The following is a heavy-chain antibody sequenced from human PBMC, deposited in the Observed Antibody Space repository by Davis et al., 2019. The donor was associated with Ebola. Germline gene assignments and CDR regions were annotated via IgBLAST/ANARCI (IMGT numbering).Heavy chain of an antibody. D-gene: IGHD6-13*01. CDR1: GGSFSGYY. CDR3: ASYIAAAGHFDY. J-gene: IGHJ4*02. V-gene: IGHV4-34*01. CDR2: INHNGVT. Sequence: SETLSLTCAVYGGSFSGYYWNWIRQPPGKGLEWIGEINHNGVTNCNPSLESRVTISVDTAKNQFSLKLTSETAADTAVYYCASYIAAAGHFDYWGQGTLVTVSS.